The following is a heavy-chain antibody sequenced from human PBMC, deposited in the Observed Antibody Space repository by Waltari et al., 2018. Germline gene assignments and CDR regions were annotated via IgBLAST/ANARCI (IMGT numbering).Heavy chain of an antibody. D-gene: IGHD6-13*01. Sequence: DVQLVESGGGLVKPGGSLRLSCAASGFTFSSYSMHWVRQAPGKGLEWVASISSGGTYIYYTYSVKGRFTISRGSVTDSLYLQMNSLRVEDTATYFGVRSTSWRYYFDTWGQGTLVAVSS. CDR3: VRSTSWRYYFDT. J-gene: IGHJ4*02. CDR1: GFTFSSYS. V-gene: IGHV3-21*01. CDR2: ISSGGTYI.